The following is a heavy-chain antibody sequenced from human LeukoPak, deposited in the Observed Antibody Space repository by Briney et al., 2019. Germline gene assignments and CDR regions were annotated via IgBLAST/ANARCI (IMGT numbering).Heavy chain of an antibody. CDR1: GGSFSGYY. J-gene: IGHJ4*02. V-gene: IGHV4-34*09. CDR2: INHSGST. Sequence: SETLSLTCAVYGGSFSGYYWSWIRQPPGKGLEWLGEINHSGSTNYNPSLKSRVTISVDTSKNQFSLKLSSVTAADTAVYYCARHSLRASPTYFDYWGQGTLVTVSS. CDR3: ARHSLRASPTYFDY.